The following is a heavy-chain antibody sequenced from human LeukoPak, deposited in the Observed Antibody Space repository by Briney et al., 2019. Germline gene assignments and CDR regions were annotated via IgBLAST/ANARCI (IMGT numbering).Heavy chain of an antibody. V-gene: IGHV3-23*01. D-gene: IGHD4-17*01. CDR3: ARGGVFYGDYGSDY. CDR1: GFTFSSYA. J-gene: IGHJ4*02. Sequence: GGSLRLSCAASGFTFSSYAMSWVRQAPGKGLEWVSAISGSGGSTYYADSVKGRFTISRDNSKNTLYLQMNSLRAEDTAVYYCARGGVFYGDYGSDYWGQGTLVTVSS. CDR2: ISGSGGST.